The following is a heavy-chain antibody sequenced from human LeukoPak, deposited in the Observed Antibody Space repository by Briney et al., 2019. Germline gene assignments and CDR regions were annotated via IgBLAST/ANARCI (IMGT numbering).Heavy chain of an antibody. CDR3: ARISSSSPFYFDY. V-gene: IGHV7-4-1*02. Sequence: GASVKVSCKASGYIFTSYSMNWVRQAPGQGLEWMGWINTDTGNPTYAQGFTGRFVFSLDTSVSTAYLQISSLKAEDTAVYYCARISSSSPFYFDYWGQGTLVTVSS. CDR1: GYIFTSYS. D-gene: IGHD6-6*01. J-gene: IGHJ4*02. CDR2: INTDTGNP.